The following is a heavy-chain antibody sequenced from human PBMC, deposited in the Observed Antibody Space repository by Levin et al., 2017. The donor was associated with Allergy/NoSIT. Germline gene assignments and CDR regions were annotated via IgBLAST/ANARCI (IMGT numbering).Heavy chain of an antibody. CDR3: ARGRGWIVVVPAAKSPYYYYGMDV. V-gene: IGHV4-34*01. CDR2: INHSGST. J-gene: IGHJ6*02. Sequence: SETLSLTCAVYGGSFSGYYWSWIRQPPGKGLEWIGEINHSGSTNYNPSLKSRVTISVDTSKNQFSLKLSSVTAADTAVYYCARGRGWIVVVPAAKSPYYYYGMDVWGQGTTVTVSS. CDR1: GGSFSGYY. D-gene: IGHD2-2*01.